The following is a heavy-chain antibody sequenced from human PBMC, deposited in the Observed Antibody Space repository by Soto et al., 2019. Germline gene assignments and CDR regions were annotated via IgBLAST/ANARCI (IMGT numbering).Heavy chain of an antibody. CDR2: IIPMLAAP. J-gene: IGHJ2*01. V-gene: IGHV1-69*13. Sequence: ASVKVSCKASGGSFRTYAINWVRQAPGQGLEWMGGIIPMLAAPTYAQKFQGRLTITADESTTTVYMELSSLTSEDTAFYYCARVGPPSPSVIWFFDLWGRGTLVTVSS. CDR1: GGSFRTYA. D-gene: IGHD2-21*01. CDR3: ARVGPPSPSVIWFFDL.